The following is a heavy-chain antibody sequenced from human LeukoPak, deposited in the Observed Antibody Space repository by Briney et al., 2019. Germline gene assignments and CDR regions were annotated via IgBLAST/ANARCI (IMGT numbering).Heavy chain of an antibody. Sequence: SETLSLTCTVSGGSISSSSYYWGWIRQPPGKGLEWIGSIYYSGSTYYNPSLKSRVTMSVDTSKNQFSLKLSSVTAADTAVYYCAREYCSSTSCYGFFDYWGQGTLVTVSS. CDR3: AREYCSSTSCYGFFDY. V-gene: IGHV4-39*07. CDR2: IYYSGST. CDR1: GGSISSSSYY. D-gene: IGHD2-2*01. J-gene: IGHJ4*02.